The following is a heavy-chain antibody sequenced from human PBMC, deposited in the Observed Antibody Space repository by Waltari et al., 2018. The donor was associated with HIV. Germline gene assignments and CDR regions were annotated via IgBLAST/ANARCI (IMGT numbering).Heavy chain of an antibody. J-gene: IGHJ4*02. CDR3: ARGSIVLVPAATNYLDY. CDR2: INHRGST. V-gene: IGHV4-34*01. CDR1: GASFSGYY. D-gene: IGHD2-2*01. Sequence: QVQLQQWGAGLLKPSETLSLTCAVYGASFSGYYWTWIRQPPGKGLEWIGEINHRGSTNYNPARKSRVTISVDTSKNQVSLKLSSVTAADTAVYYCARGSIVLVPAATNYLDYWGQGTLVTVSS.